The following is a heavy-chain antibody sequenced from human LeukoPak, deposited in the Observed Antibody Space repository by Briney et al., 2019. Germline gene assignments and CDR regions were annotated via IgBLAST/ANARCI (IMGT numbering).Heavy chain of an antibody. CDR3: ARQGGSYGSGSYYDY. J-gene: IGHJ4*02. D-gene: IGHD3-10*01. V-gene: IGHV5-51*01. Sequence: RGESLKISCKGSGYSFTSYWIGWVRQMPGKGLEWMGIIYPGDSDTRYSPSFQGQVTISADKSISTAYLQWSSLKASDTAMYYCARQGGSYGSGSYYDYWGQGTLVTVSS. CDR2: IYPGDSDT. CDR1: GYSFTSYW.